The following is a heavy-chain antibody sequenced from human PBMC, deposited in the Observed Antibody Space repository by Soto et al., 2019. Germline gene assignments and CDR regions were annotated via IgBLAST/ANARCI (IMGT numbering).Heavy chain of an antibody. CDR3: ARGGDWQFDY. V-gene: IGHV4-4*02. Sequence: VQLKESGPGLVKPSGTLSLTCAVSGDSISSDKWWRWVRQPPGKGLEWIGEIHHSGRTNYNPSLKSRVTILVEKSKNQVSLELSSMTAADTAVYYCARGGDWQFDYWGQGTLVTVSS. CDR2: IHHSGRT. J-gene: IGHJ4*02. CDR1: GDSISSDKW. D-gene: IGHD2-21*02.